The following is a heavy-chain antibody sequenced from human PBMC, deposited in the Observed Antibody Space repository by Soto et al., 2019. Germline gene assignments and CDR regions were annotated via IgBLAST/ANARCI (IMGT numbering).Heavy chain of an antibody. CDR2: ISSSSSYI. CDR3: AIFRTVTTPFDY. D-gene: IGHD4-17*01. J-gene: IGHJ4*02. CDR1: GFTFSSYS. V-gene: IGHV3-21*04. Sequence: PGGSLRLSCAASGFTFSSYSMNWVRQAPGKGLEWVSSISSSSSYIYYADSVKGRFTISRDNAKDSLYLQMNSLRAEDTALYYCAIFRTVTTPFDYWGQGTLVTVSS.